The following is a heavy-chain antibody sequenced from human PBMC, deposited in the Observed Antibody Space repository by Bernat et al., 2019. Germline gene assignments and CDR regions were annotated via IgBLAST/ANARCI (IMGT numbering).Heavy chain of an antibody. CDR3: AKEVYYMDV. CDR2: ISTSGDST. Sequence: VQLVESGGGVVQPGRSLRLSCAASGFTFTTYGMHWVRQAPGKGLEWVAVISTSGDSTYYADAVKGRFTISRDNSKNTLYLQMNILRAEDTAVYFCAKEVYYMDVWGKGTTVTVSS. CDR1: GFTFTTYG. V-gene: IGHV3-23*04. J-gene: IGHJ6*03.